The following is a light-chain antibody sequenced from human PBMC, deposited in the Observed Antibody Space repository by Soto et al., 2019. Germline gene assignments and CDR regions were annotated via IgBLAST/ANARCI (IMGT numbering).Light chain of an antibody. J-gene: IGKJ5*01. CDR2: DAS. V-gene: IGKV3-11*01. CDR1: QSVSSY. Sequence: EIVLRESPGTLSVSPGGRATLSCRASQSVSSYLAWDQQKPGQAPRLLIYDASNRATGIPARFSGSGSGTDFTLTISSLEPEDFAVYYCQQRSNWPPITFGQGTRLEIK. CDR3: QQRSNWPPIT.